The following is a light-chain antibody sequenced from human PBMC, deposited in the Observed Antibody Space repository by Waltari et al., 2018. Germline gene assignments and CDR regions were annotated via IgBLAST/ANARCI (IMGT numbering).Light chain of an antibody. J-gene: IGKJ4*01. CDR1: QSVDSY. Sequence: EIVLTQSPATLSLSPGERATLSCRASQSVDSYLAWYQQKPGQAPRLLIYDASNRATGIPARFSGSGSGTDFTLTISSLEPEGFAIYYCQQRSNRPLTFGGGTKVEIK. CDR3: QQRSNRPLT. CDR2: DAS. V-gene: IGKV3-11*01.